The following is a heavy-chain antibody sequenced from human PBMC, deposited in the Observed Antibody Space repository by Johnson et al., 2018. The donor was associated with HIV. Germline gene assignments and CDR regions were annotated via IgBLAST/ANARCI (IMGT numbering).Heavy chain of an antibody. Sequence: VQLVESGGGLVQPGGSLRLSCAASGFTFSSYAMSWVRQAPGKGLEWVSAISGSGDSAYYADSVKGRFTISRDNSKNTLYLQMNSLRAEDTAVYYCAKELADSSGYYADAFDIWGQGTMVTVSS. V-gene: IGHV3-23*04. D-gene: IGHD3-22*01. CDR1: GFTFSSYA. J-gene: IGHJ3*02. CDR3: AKELADSSGYYADAFDI. CDR2: ISGSGDSA.